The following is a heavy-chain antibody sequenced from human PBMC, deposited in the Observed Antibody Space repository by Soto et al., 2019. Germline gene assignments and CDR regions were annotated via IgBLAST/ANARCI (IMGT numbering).Heavy chain of an antibody. CDR1: GDSVSSNSAA. CDR3: ARDHKTSGYYYYGMDV. J-gene: IGHJ6*02. Sequence: PSQTLSLTCAISGDSVSSNSAAWNWIRRSPSRGLEWLGRTYYRSKWYNDYAVSVKSRITINPDTSKNQFSLQLNSVTPEDTAVYYCARDHKTSGYYYYGMDVWGQGTTVTVYS. CDR2: TYYRSKWYN. V-gene: IGHV6-1*01. D-gene: IGHD3-10*01.